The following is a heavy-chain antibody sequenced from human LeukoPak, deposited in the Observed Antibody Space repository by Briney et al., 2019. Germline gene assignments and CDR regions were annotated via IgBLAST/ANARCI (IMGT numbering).Heavy chain of an antibody. CDR1: GGSFSGYY. D-gene: IGHD4-23*01. J-gene: IGHJ6*02. Sequence: PSETLSLTCAVYGGSFSGYYWSWIRQPPGKGLEWIGEINHSGSTSYNPSLKSRVTISVDTSKNQFSLKLSSVTAADTAVYYCARGPPRWTNYYYYGMDVWGQGTTVTVSS. CDR3: ARGPPRWTNYYYYGMDV. CDR2: INHSGST. V-gene: IGHV4-34*01.